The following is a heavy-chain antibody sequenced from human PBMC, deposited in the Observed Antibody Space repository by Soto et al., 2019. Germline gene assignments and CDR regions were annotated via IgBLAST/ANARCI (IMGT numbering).Heavy chain of an antibody. D-gene: IGHD2-15*01. CDR2: VYYTETT. CDR3: ARLMFRGGDFDY. CDR1: GGAISGSTYY. J-gene: IGHJ4*02. V-gene: IGHV4-39*01. Sequence: SETLSLTCTVSGGAISGSTYYWGWIRQFPGKGLEWMANVYYTETTAYNPSLRSRPTISVDTSKNQFSLKVKSVTAADTAIYYCARLMFRGGDFDYWGQGTLVTVSS.